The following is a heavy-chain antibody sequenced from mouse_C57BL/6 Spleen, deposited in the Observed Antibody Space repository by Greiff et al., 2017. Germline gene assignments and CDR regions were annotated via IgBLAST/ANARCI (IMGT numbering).Heavy chain of an antibody. CDR2: IYPGDGDT. V-gene: IGHV1-80*01. J-gene: IGHJ2*01. CDR3: ARSLPLNLTTVFDY. D-gene: IGHD1-1*01. Sequence: QVQLQQSGAELVKPGASVKISCKASGYAFSSYWMNWVKQRPGKGLEWIGQIYPGDGDTNYNGKFKGKATLTADKSSSTAYMQLSSLTSEDSAVYFCARSLPLNLTTVFDYWGQGTTLTVSS. CDR1: GYAFSSYW.